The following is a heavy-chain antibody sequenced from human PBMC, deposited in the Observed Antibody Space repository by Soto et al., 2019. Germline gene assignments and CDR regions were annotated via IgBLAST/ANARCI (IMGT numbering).Heavy chain of an antibody. CDR3: AGGGVRGVITRTRDYYGMDV. CDR2: IYPGDSDT. D-gene: IGHD3-10*01. Sequence: RGESLKISCKGSGYSFTSYWIGWVRQMPGKGLEWMGIIYPGDSDTRYSPSFQGQVTISADKSISTAYLQWSSLKASDTAMYYFAGGGVRGVITRTRDYYGMDVWGQGTTVTVSS. CDR1: GYSFTSYW. J-gene: IGHJ6*02. V-gene: IGHV5-51*01.